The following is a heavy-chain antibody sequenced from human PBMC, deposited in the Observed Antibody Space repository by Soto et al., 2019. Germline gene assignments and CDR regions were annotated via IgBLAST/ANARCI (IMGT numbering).Heavy chain of an antibody. CDR2: IYYSRST. D-gene: IGHD3-10*01. CDR1: GGSISSSSYY. J-gene: IGHJ5*02. Sequence: QLQLQESGPGLVKPSEALSLTCTVSGGSISSSSYYWGWLRQPPGKGLEWIGSIYYSRSTYYNSSLNRRVTISVDTSKNHFSLKLSSVTAADTAVYYCARHGPDYYGSGRVSWFDPWGQGTLVTVSS. CDR3: ARHGPDYYGSGRVSWFDP. V-gene: IGHV4-39*01.